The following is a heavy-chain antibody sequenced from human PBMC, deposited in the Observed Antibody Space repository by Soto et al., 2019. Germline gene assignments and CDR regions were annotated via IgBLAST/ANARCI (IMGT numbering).Heavy chain of an antibody. CDR1: GGSISSSNYY. CDR2: ISYSGST. J-gene: IGHJ4*02. D-gene: IGHD3-22*01. CDR3: ARHPQYYDSTGQYYHFDY. Sequence: QLQLQESGPGLVKPSETLSLTCTVSGGSISSSNYYWAWIRQPPGKGLEWIGSISYSGSTYYNPSLKSRVTISVDTSKNQFFLRVSSVTAADTAMYYCARHPQYYDSTGQYYHFDYWGQGTLVTVSS. V-gene: IGHV4-39*01.